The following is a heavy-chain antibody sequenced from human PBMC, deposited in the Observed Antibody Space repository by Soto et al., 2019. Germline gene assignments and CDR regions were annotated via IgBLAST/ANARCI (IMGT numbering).Heavy chain of an antibody. J-gene: IGHJ4*02. CDR3: AKEGGLSGSYYISSSYYFDY. V-gene: IGHV3-30*18. Sequence: QVQLVESGGGVVQPGRSLRLSCAASGFTFSSYGMHWVRQAPGKGLEWVAIISYDGSNTYYADSVKGRFTISRDNSKNTLYLQMNSLRAEDTYVYYCAKEGGLSGSYYISSSYYFDYWGQGTLVNVSS. D-gene: IGHD1-26*01. CDR1: GFTFSSYG. CDR2: ISYDGSNT.